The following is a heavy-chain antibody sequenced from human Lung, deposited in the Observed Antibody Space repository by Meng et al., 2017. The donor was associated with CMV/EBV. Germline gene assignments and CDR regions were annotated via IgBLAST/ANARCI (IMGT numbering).Heavy chain of an antibody. CDR1: GGSISSRNW. CDR2: IYHSGST. CDR3: ASVPPPGKQWLVTDY. J-gene: IGHJ4*02. V-gene: IGHV4-4*02. Sequence: QWQLEESGPGLVKPSGPLSLTCAVSGGSISSRNWWSWVRQPPGKGLEWIGEIYHSGSTNYNPSLKSRVTISVDKSKNQFSLKLSSVTAADTAVYYCASVPPPGKQWLVTDYWGQGTLVTVSS. D-gene: IGHD6-19*01.